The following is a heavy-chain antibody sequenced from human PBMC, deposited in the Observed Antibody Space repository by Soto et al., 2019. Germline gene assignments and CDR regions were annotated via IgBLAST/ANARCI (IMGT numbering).Heavy chain of an antibody. CDR3: AKAPTGGYDFFY. Sequence: QSGGSLRLSCAASGFTFSSYAMSWVRQAPGKGLEWVSAISGSGGSTYYADSVKGRFTISRDNSKNTLYLQMNSLRAEDTAVYYCAKAPTGGYDFFYWGQGTLVTVSS. CDR1: GFTFSSYA. D-gene: IGHD5-12*01. J-gene: IGHJ4*02. CDR2: ISGSGGST. V-gene: IGHV3-23*01.